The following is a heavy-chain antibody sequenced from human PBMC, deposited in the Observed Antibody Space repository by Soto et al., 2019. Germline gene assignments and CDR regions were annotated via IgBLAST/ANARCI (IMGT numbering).Heavy chain of an antibody. Sequence: GASVKVSCKASGYTFTSYYMHWVRQAPGQGLEWMGIINPSGGSTSYAQKFQGRVTMTRDTSTSTVYMELSSLRSEDTAVYYCARAHYDYVWGSYRYAPNYFDYWGQGTLVTVSS. CDR1: GYTFTSYY. CDR2: INPSGGST. V-gene: IGHV1-46*01. J-gene: IGHJ4*02. CDR3: ARAHYDYVWGSYRYAPNYFDY. D-gene: IGHD3-16*02.